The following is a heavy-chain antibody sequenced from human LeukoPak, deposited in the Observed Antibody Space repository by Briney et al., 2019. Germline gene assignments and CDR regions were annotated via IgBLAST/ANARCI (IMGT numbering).Heavy chain of an antibody. J-gene: IGHJ4*02. D-gene: IGHD3-22*01. Sequence: SVKVSCKASGGTFSSYAISWVRQAPGQGLEWMGGIIPIFGTANYAQKFQGRVTFTADESTSTAYMELSSLRSEDTAVYYCARDWYYYDSSGYYYALRYWGQGTLVTVSS. CDR2: IIPIFGTA. V-gene: IGHV1-69*13. CDR1: GGTFSSYA. CDR3: ARDWYYYDSSGYYYALRY.